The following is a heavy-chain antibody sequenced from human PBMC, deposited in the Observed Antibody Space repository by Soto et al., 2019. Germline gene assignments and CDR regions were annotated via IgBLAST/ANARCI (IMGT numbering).Heavy chain of an antibody. Sequence: QTLTHTCAISGGRISNNSAAWNWIRQSPSRGLEWLGRTYYRSKWYNDYAVSVKSRITINPDTSKNQFSLQLNSVTPEDTAVYYCARGDDPAYYYYMDVWGKGTTVTVSS. D-gene: IGHD1-26*01. CDR3: ARGDDPAYYYYMDV. V-gene: IGHV6-1*01. CDR2: TYYRSKWYN. CDR1: GGRISNNSAA. J-gene: IGHJ6*03.